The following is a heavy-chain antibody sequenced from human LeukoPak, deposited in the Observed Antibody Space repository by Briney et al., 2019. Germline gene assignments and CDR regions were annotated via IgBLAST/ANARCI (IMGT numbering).Heavy chain of an antibody. CDR3: VSTSFYGSGSYYNWFDP. V-gene: IGHV4-34*01. CDR2: IYHSGST. CDR1: GGSFSGYF. J-gene: IGHJ5*02. Sequence: PSETLSLTCAVYGGSFSGYFWTWIRQPPGKGLEWIGEIYHSGSTNYNPSLKSRVTISVDKSKNQFSLKLSSVTAADTAVYYCVSTSFYGSGSYYNWFDPWGQGTLVTVSS. D-gene: IGHD3-10*01.